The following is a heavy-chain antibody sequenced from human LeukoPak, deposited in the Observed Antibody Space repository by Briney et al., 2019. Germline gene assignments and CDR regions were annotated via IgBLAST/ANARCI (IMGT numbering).Heavy chain of an antibody. V-gene: IGHV3-20*04. CDR2: INWNGGST. Sequence: PGGSLRLSCSASGFTFSSYAMHWVRQAPGKGLEWVSGINWNGGSTGYADSVKGRFTISRDNAKNSLYLQMNSLRAEDTALYYCASSYCGGDCSGPFDYWGQGTLVTVSS. CDR3: ASSYCGGDCSGPFDY. D-gene: IGHD2-21*02. CDR1: GFTFSSYA. J-gene: IGHJ4*02.